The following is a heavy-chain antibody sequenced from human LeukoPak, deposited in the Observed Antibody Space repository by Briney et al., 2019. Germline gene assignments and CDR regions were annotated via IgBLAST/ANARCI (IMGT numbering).Heavy chain of an antibody. Sequence: ASVKVSCKASGYTFTSYGISWVRQAPGQGHEWMGWISANNGDTDYPPKLQDRVTMTTDTYTSTAYMELRSLRSDDTAMYYCARESHETREDYWGQGTLVTVSS. CDR3: ARESHETREDY. CDR1: GYTFTSYG. J-gene: IGHJ4*02. CDR2: ISANNGDT. V-gene: IGHV1-18*01. D-gene: IGHD1-1*01.